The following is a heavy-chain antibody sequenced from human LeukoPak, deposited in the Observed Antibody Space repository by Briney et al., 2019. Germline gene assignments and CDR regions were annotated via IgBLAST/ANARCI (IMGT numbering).Heavy chain of an antibody. V-gene: IGHV3-23*01. CDR1: GFTFSNYA. D-gene: IGHD3-9*01. Sequence: GASLRLSCAASGFTFSNYAMSWVRQAPGKGLEWVSAVSGRDTSTYYTDSVKGRFTISGDNSKSTLYLQMNSLSAEDTAIYYCAKWGDYDVLTGYYDSDYWGQGTLVTVSS. CDR2: VSGRDTST. CDR3: AKWGDYDVLTGYYDSDY. J-gene: IGHJ4*02.